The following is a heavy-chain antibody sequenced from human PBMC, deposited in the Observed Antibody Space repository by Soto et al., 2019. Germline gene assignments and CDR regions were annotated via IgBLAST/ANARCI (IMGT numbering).Heavy chain of an antibody. Sequence: VQLLESGGGLVQPGGSLRLSCAASGFTFSSYGMSWVRQAPGKGLEWVSAISGSGGSTYYADSVKGRFTISRDNSKNTQYLQMNSLRAEDTAVYYCAKDQPMELLPGDYWGQGTLVTVSS. J-gene: IGHJ4*02. D-gene: IGHD3-22*01. V-gene: IGHV3-23*01. CDR3: AKDQPMELLPGDY. CDR2: ISGSGGST. CDR1: GFTFSSYG.